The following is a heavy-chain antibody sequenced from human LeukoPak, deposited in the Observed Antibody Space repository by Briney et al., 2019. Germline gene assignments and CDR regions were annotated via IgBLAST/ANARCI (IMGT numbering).Heavy chain of an antibody. Sequence: GGSLRLSCAASGFTFSSYSMNWVRQAPGKGLEWVSSISSSSSYIYYADSVKGRFTISRDNAKNSLYLQMNSLRAEDTAVYYCARDSAMIVVGSFDYWGQGTLVTVSS. CDR3: ARDSAMIVVGSFDY. D-gene: IGHD3-22*01. CDR1: GFTFSSYS. CDR2: ISSSSSYI. J-gene: IGHJ4*02. V-gene: IGHV3-21*01.